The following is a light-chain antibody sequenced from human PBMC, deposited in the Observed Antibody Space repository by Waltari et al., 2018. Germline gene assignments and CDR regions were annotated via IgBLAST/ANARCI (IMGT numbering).Light chain of an antibody. CDR2: GAS. J-gene: IGKJ2*01. CDR3: QQYNNWLPYT. Sequence: EIVMTQSPAALSVSPRESATLPCSASQSISTNLAWYQQKPGQAPRLLISGASTRATGIPGRFSGSGSGTEFTLTISSLQSEDFAIYYCQQYNNWLPYTFGQGTKLEIK. CDR1: QSISTN. V-gene: IGKV3-15*01.